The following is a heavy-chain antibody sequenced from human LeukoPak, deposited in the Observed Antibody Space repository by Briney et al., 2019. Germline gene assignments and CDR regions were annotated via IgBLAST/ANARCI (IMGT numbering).Heavy chain of an antibody. CDR1: GFTFSSYS. CDR2: ISSSGGTI. D-gene: IGHD3-10*01. Sequence: GGSLRLSCAASGFTFSSYSMNWVRQAPGKGLEWVSYISSSGGTIKYPDSVKGRFTVSRDNAENSLFLQMNSLRAEDTAVYYCARGSGSFDYWGQGTLVTVSS. CDR3: ARGSGSFDY. J-gene: IGHJ4*02. V-gene: IGHV3-48*01.